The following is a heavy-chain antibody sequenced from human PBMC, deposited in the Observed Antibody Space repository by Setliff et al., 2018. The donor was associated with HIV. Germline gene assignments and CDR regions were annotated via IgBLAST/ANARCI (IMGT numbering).Heavy chain of an antibody. CDR1: GFTFSSYW. Sequence: LRLSCATSGFTFSSYWMSWVRQAPGKGLEWVADIKQDGSKAYYMDSVKGRFTISRDNPKNSLYLQMTSLRAEDTAVYYCARDDSNGNTDAFDIWGQGTTVTVSS. D-gene: IGHD5-18*01. J-gene: IGHJ3*02. V-gene: IGHV3-7*04. CDR3: ARDDSNGNTDAFDI. CDR2: IKQDGSKA.